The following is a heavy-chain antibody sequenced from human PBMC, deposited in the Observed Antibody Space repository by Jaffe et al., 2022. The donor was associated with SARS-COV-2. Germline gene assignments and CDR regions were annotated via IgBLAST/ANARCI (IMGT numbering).Heavy chain of an antibody. Sequence: QVQLQESGPGLVKPSQTLSLTCTVSGGSISSGSYYWTWIRQPAGKGLEWIGRIYTSGSTNYNPSLKSRLTISVDTSKNQFSLKLSSVTAADTAVYFCARDGPDRNYYYAMDVWGQGTTVTVSS. J-gene: IGHJ6*02. CDR2: IYTSGST. V-gene: IGHV4-61*02. CDR1: GGSISSGSYY. CDR3: ARDGPDRNYYYAMDV.